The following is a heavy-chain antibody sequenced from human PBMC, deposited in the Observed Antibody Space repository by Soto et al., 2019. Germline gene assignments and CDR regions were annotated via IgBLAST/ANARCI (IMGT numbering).Heavy chain of an antibody. V-gene: IGHV5-51*01. Sequence: GESLKISCKGSGYSFTSYWIGWVRQMPGKGLEWMGIIYPGDSDTRYSPSFQGQVTISADKSISTAYLQWSSLKASDTAMYYCARPHYYDSSGYLGGAFDIWGQGTMVTVSS. J-gene: IGHJ3*02. CDR3: ARPHYYDSSGYLGGAFDI. CDR1: GYSFTSYW. D-gene: IGHD3-22*01. CDR2: IYPGDSDT.